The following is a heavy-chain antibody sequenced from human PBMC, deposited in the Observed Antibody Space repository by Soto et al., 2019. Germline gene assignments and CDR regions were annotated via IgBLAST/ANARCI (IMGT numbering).Heavy chain of an antibody. Sequence: XESLKISCKGCGYNFSTYWIAWVRQMPGKGLEYMGIIYPGDSDTRYSPSFQGQVTFSADKSINTAYLQWSSLKASDTAMYYCARHGFYGDYASNYFDPWGQGTLVTVSS. J-gene: IGHJ5*02. D-gene: IGHD4-17*01. CDR2: IYPGDSDT. CDR1: GYNFSTYW. CDR3: ARHGFYGDYASNYFDP. V-gene: IGHV5-51*01.